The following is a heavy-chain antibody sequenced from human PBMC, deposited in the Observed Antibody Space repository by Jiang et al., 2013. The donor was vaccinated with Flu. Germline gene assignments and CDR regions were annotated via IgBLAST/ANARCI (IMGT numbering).Heavy chain of an antibody. CDR1: GYSFTDHH. CDR2: IHPNGGTP. D-gene: IGHD6-13*01. V-gene: IGHV1-46*03. CDR3: VRDKSGSWTFDF. Sequence: SGAEVKKPGASVRVSCKASGYSFTDHHTHWARQAPGQGLEWMGIIHPNGGTPRYAQRFQGRLTITSDTSTMTVYMELSSLTSEDTAVYYCVRDKSGSWTFDFWGQGTLVTVSS. J-gene: IGHJ4*02.